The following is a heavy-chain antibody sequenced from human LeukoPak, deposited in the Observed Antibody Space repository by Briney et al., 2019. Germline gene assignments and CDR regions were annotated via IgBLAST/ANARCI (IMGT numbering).Heavy chain of an antibody. CDR1: GFTFSDHH. CDR2: SKNKDYAYST. CDR3: TRIFYYGTRGYYPDF. Sequence: PGGSLRLSCAASGFTFSDHHMDWVRQAPGKGLEWIGRSKNKDYAYSTVYAASVKGRFTFSRDDPKNSLYLQMNTLTTEDTAVYYCTRIFYYGTRGYYPDFWGQGTLVSVS. J-gene: IGHJ4*02. V-gene: IGHV3-72*01. D-gene: IGHD3-22*01.